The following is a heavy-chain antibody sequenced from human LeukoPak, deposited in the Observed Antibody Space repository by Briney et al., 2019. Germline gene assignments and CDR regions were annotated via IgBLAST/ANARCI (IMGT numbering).Heavy chain of an antibody. Sequence: SGGSLRLSCAVSGFTFSGFWMSWSRQAPGKGLEWVACINSDGSEGYYADVVKGRFTISRDNAKNSLCLQINSLRAEDTAVYYCARSSYSSSSSVWGQGTMVTVSS. V-gene: IGHV3-7*03. CDR3: ARSSYSSSSSV. J-gene: IGHJ3*01. CDR2: INSDGSEG. CDR1: GFTFSGFW. D-gene: IGHD6-6*01.